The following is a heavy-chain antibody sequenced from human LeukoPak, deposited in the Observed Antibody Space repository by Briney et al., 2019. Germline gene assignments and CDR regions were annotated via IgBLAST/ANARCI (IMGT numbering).Heavy chain of an antibody. CDR2: IWYDGSNK. Sequence: GGPLRLSCAASGFTFSSYGMHWVRQAPGKGLEWVAVIWYDGSNKYYADSVKGRFTISRDNSKNTLYLQMNSLRAEDTAVYYCARDRGDIVLMVYGDAFDIWGQGTMVTVSS. D-gene: IGHD2-8*01. V-gene: IGHV3-33*01. CDR3: ARDRGDIVLMVYGDAFDI. CDR1: GFTFSSYG. J-gene: IGHJ3*02.